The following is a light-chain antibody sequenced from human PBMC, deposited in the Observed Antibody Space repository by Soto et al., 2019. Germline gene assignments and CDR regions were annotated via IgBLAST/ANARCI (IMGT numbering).Light chain of an antibody. Sequence: DIHMSGRPSILSASVGERVTITCRASQSISSWLAWYQQKPGKAPKLLIYDASSLESGVPSRFSGSGAGTEFTLTISSLQPDDFATYYCQQYNSYSPTFGQGTKVDIK. V-gene: IGKV1-5*01. J-gene: IGKJ1*01. CDR1: QSISSW. CDR3: QQYNSYSPT. CDR2: DAS.